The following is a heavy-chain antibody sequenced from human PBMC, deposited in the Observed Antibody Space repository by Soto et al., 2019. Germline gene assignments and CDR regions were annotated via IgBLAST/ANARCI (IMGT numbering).Heavy chain of an antibody. CDR1: GGSFSGYY. Sequence: QVQLQQWGAGLSKPSETLSLTCAVYGGSFSGYYWSWIRQPPGKGLEWIGEINHSGSTNYNPSLKSRVTISVDTSKNQFSLKLSSVTAADTAVYYCVRGIAARSFRGHLDYWGQGTLVTVSS. D-gene: IGHD6-6*01. CDR3: VRGIAARSFRGHLDY. J-gene: IGHJ4*02. CDR2: INHSGST. V-gene: IGHV4-34*01.